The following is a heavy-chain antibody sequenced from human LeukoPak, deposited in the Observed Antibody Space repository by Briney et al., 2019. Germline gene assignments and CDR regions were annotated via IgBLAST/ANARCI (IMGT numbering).Heavy chain of an antibody. CDR2: IYYRGTT. CDR1: GGSTSDYY. V-gene: IGHV4-59*01. CDR3: ARAYCGSDCHSLNPLFRFDP. Sequence: SETLSLTCTVSGGSTSDYYWNWIRQPPGKGLEWIGYIYYRGTTNYNPSLNSRVTISLDSSKNQFSLKLSSVTAADTAVYYCARAYCGSDCHSLNPLFRFDPWGQGTLVTVSS. J-gene: IGHJ5*02. D-gene: IGHD2-21*02.